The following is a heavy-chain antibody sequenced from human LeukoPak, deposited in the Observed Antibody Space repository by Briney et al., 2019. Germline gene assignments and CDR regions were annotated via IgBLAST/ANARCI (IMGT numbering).Heavy chain of an antibody. CDR3: ARHFFPPLSSSVFDV. CDR2: IYYSGTT. V-gene: IGHV4-59*08. D-gene: IGHD6-19*01. J-gene: IGHJ3*01. CDR1: GGSISSYY. Sequence: SETLSLTCTVSGGSISSYYWSWIRQPPGKGLEWIGYIYYSGTTKYNSALQSRVTISVDTPKNQFSLKLSSVTAADTAVYYCARHFFPPLSSSVFDVWGQGTMVTVSS.